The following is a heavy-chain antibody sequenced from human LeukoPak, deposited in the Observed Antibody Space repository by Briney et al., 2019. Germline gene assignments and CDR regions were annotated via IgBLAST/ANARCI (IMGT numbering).Heavy chain of an antibody. D-gene: IGHD2-21*02. J-gene: IGHJ4*02. Sequence: GGSLRLSCAASGFTFSKYAMSWVRQAPGKGLEWVSGISGSGDSTRYADSVKGRITISRDNSKNTLYLQMNSLRVEDTAVYYCARPHIVVVTANRWGLDYWGQGTLVTVFS. CDR1: GFTFSKYA. V-gene: IGHV3-23*01. CDR2: ISGSGDST. CDR3: ARPHIVVVTANRWGLDY.